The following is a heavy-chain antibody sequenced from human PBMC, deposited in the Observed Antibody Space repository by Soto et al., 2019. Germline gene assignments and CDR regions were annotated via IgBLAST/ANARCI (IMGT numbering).Heavy chain of an antibody. V-gene: IGHV3-30-3*01. CDR2: ISHDGNNK. Sequence: QVQLVESGGGVVQPGRSLRLSCAASGFTFNRHPLHWVRQAPGKGLEWVAVISHDGNNKYYADSVKGRFTISRDNSMNMLYLQMHGLRTEDTAIFYCARASVHIYATLHGPFAHWGQGALVTVSS. D-gene: IGHD2-8*01. J-gene: IGHJ4*02. CDR1: GFTFNRHP. CDR3: ARASVHIYATLHGPFAH.